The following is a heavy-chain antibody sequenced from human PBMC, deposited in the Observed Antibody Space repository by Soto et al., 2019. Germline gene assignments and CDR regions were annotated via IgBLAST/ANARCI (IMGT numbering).Heavy chain of an antibody. V-gene: IGHV3-30*18. CDR2: MSYDGSNK. CDR1: GFPFSRYG. CDR3: AKNPREWQQLYYFDY. D-gene: IGHD1-26*01. J-gene: IGHJ4*02. Sequence: QVQLVESGGGVVQPGMSLRLSCAASGFPFSRYGMHWARQAPGKGLEWVADMSYDGSNKYYADSVKGRFTISRDNSKDTLYLQMNSLRAEDTAVYYCAKNPREWQQLYYFDYWGQGTLVTVSS.